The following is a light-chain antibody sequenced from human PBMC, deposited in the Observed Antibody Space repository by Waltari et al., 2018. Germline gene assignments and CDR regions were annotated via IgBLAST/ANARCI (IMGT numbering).Light chain of an antibody. V-gene: IGKV3-15*01. J-gene: IGKJ2*01. CDR1: QSLSNK. CDR2: DSS. Sequence: ETVKTQSQATRSVSRGERATLSCCASQSLSNKLAWYQQKVGQAPRLLIYDSSTRATGIPDRFSGSGSGTEFTLTISSLQSEDFAVYYCQQYNNWPFYTFGQGTKLEI. CDR3: QQYNNWPFYT.